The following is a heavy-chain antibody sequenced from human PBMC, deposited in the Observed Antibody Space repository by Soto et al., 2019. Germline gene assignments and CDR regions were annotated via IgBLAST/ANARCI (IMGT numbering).Heavy chain of an antibody. CDR2: IYSGGST. Sequence: EVQLVESGGGLVQPGGSLRLSCAASGFTVSSNYMSWVRQAPGKGLEWVSVIYSGGSTYYADSVKGRFTISRHNSKNTLYLQMNSLRAEDTAVYYCASGDFWSGYYTGILDYWGQGTLVTVSS. J-gene: IGHJ4*02. V-gene: IGHV3-53*04. D-gene: IGHD3-3*01. CDR1: GFTVSSNY. CDR3: ASGDFWSGYYTGILDY.